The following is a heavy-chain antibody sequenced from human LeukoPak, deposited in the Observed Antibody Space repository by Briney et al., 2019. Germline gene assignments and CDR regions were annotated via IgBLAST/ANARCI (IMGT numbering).Heavy chain of an antibody. D-gene: IGHD3-16*01. CDR3: TRGRGGFDY. J-gene: IGHJ4*02. CDR2: IRSKAYGGTT. Sequence: PGGSLRLSCTASGFTFGDYAMSWVRQAPGKGLEWVGFIRSKAYGGTTEYAASVKGRFTISRDDSKSIAYLQMNSLKTEDTAVYYCTRGRGGFDYWGQGTLVTVSS. CDR1: GFTFGDYA. V-gene: IGHV3-49*04.